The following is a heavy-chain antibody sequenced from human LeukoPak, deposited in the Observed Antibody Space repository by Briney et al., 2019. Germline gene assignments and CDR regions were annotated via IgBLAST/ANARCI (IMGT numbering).Heavy chain of an antibody. CDR1: GFTFSSYS. D-gene: IGHD3-22*01. J-gene: IGHJ4*02. CDR2: ISSSSSTI. V-gene: IGHV3-48*02. CDR3: ARDGENYDSSGYYYEYYFDY. Sequence: PGGSLRLSCAASGFTFSSYSMNWVRQAPGKGLEWVSYISSSSSTIYYADSVKGRFTISRDNAKNSLYLQMNSLRDEDTAVYYCARDGENYDSSGYYYEYYFDYWGQGTLVTVSS.